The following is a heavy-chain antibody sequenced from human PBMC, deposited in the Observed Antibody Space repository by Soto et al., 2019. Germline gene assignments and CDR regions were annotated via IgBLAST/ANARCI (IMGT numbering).Heavy chain of an antibody. D-gene: IGHD3-22*01. CDR1: GFSLSTARMG. J-gene: IGHJ4*02. CDR3: ARIMGKYDKYYFDY. V-gene: IGHV2-26*01. CDR2: IFLNDEK. Sequence: GPTLVNPTETLTLTCTVSGFSLSTARMGVGWIRQPPGKALEWLAHIFLNDEKSYSTSLKSRLTISKDTSKSQVVLTMTNMDPVDTATYYCARIMGKYDKYYFDYWGQGTLVTVSS.